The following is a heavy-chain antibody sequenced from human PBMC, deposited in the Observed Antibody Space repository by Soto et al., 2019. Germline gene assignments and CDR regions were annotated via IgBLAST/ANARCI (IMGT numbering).Heavy chain of an antibody. Sequence: KTSETLSLTCAVYGGSFSGYYWSWIRQPPGKGLEWIGEINHSGSTNYNPSLKSRVTISVDTSKNQFSLKLSSVTAADTAVYYCARGSRLYYYDSSGYYYGDAFDIWGQGTMVTVSS. CDR2: INHSGST. J-gene: IGHJ3*02. CDR1: GGSFSGYY. CDR3: ARGSRLYYYDSSGYYYGDAFDI. V-gene: IGHV4-34*01. D-gene: IGHD3-22*01.